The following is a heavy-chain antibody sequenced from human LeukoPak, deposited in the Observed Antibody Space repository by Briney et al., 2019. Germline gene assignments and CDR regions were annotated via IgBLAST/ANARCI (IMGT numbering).Heavy chain of an antibody. CDR2: IYPGDSDT. CDR3: ARTSGGAARPGYYYYYYMDV. CDR1: GYSFTSYW. D-gene: IGHD6-6*01. J-gene: IGHJ6*03. V-gene: IGHV5-51*01. Sequence: GESLKISCKGSGYSFTSYWIGWVRQMPGKGLEWMGIIYPGDSDTRYSPSFQGQVTISADKSISTAYLQWSSLKASDTAMYYCARTSGGAARPGYYYYYYMDVWGKGTTVTVSS.